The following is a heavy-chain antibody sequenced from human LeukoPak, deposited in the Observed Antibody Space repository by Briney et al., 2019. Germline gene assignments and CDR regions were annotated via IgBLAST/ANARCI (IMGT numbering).Heavy chain of an antibody. J-gene: IGHJ4*02. CDR1: GFTFDDYA. V-gene: IGHV3-9*01. CDR3: AKGTPYYYDSSGSLYYFDY. D-gene: IGHD3-22*01. CDR2: ISWNSGSI. Sequence: PGGSLRLSCAASGFTFDDYAMHWVRQAPGKGLEWVSGISWNSGSIGYADSVKGRFTIPRDNAKNSLYLQMNSLRAEDTALYYCAKGTPYYYDSSGSLYYFDYWGQGTLVTVSS.